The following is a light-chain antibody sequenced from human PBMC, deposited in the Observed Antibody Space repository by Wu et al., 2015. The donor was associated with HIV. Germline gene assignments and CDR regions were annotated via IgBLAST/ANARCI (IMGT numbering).Light chain of an antibody. Sequence: EIVLTQSPATLSLSPGERATLSCRASQSVSSYLAWYQQKSGQAPRLLIYDASGRATGIPARFSGSGSGTDFTLTISSLEPEDFAVYYCLQRSNWPLTFGGGTRVEIK. CDR2: DAS. V-gene: IGKV3-11*01. CDR1: QSVSSY. CDR3: LQRSNWPLT. J-gene: IGKJ4*01.